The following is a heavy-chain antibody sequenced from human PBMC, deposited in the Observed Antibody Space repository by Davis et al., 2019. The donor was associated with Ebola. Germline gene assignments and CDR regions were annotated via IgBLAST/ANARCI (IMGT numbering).Heavy chain of an antibody. J-gene: IGHJ4*02. D-gene: IGHD6-13*01. V-gene: IGHV3-74*01. CDR2: INSDGSST. CDR3: ASGNSSSWYRVSYFDY. Sequence: HTGGSLRLSCAASGFTFSSYWMHWVRQAPGKGLVWVSRINSDGSSTSYADSVKGRFTISRDNAKNTLYLQMNSVRAEDTAVYYCASGNSSSWYRVSYFDYWGQGTLVTVSS. CDR1: GFTFSSYW.